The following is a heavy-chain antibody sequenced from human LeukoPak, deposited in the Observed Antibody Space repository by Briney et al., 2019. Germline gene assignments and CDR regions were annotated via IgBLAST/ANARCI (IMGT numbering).Heavy chain of an antibody. Sequence: SETLSLTCTVSGGSISSYYWSWIRQPPGKGLEWIGYINYSGSTNYNPSLKSRVTISVDTSKNQFSLKLSSVTAADTAVYYCAREGAYYYYGMDVWGQGTTVTVSS. CDR2: INYSGST. CDR3: AREGAYYYYGMDV. J-gene: IGHJ6*02. CDR1: GGSISSYY. V-gene: IGHV4-59*01.